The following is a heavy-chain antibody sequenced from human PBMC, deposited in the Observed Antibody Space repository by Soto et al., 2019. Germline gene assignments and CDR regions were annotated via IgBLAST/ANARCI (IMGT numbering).Heavy chain of an antibody. Sequence: QVQLVQSGAEVKRPGASVKVSCEASGYTFTTYDINWVRQASGQGLEWMGCVNPSSGNTVYAQKFHGRVTMTRDTSISTAYMELSSLNSDDTAIYYCARASMYIWNDHWGQGTLVTFSS. CDR3: ARASMYIWNDH. J-gene: IGHJ5*02. CDR2: VNPSSGNT. CDR1: GYTFTTYD. V-gene: IGHV1-8*01. D-gene: IGHD1-20*01.